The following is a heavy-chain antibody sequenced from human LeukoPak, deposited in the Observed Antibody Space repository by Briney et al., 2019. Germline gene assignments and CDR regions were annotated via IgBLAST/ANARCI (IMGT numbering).Heavy chain of an antibody. D-gene: IGHD2-8*01. Sequence: GGSLRLSCAGSGFSLRSSEMNWVRQAPGKGPEWVAHINSADNVQYYTDSVRGRFTMSRDNAKDLLFLQMNSLRDDDTAVYYCARDTVNGPFVISLDLWGQGVLVTVSS. CDR2: INSADNVQ. V-gene: IGHV3-48*03. CDR1: GFSLRSSE. J-gene: IGHJ5*02. CDR3: ARDTVNGPFVISLDL.